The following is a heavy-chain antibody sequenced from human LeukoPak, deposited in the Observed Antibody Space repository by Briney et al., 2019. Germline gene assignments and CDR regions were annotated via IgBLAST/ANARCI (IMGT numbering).Heavy chain of an antibody. Sequence: GGSLRLSCAASGFTFSDHYMDWVRQAPGKGLEWVGRTRNKANSYTTEYAASVKGRFTFSRDDSKNSLYLQMNSLKTEDTAVYYCAREHDSSGYYRALDYWGQGTLVTVSS. D-gene: IGHD3-22*01. V-gene: IGHV3-72*01. CDR3: AREHDSSGYYRALDY. CDR1: GFTFSDHY. J-gene: IGHJ4*02. CDR2: TRNKANSYTT.